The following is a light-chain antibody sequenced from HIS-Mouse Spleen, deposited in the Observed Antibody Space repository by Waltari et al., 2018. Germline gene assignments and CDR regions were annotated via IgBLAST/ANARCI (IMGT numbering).Light chain of an antibody. CDR1: QSVSSSY. Sequence: EIVLTQSPGTLSLSPGEGATLSCRASQSVSSSYLAWYQQKPGQAPRLLIYGASSRATGIPDRFSGSGSGTDFTLTISRPEPEDFAVYYCQQYGSSPWTFGQGTKVEIK. CDR3: QQYGSSPWT. CDR2: GAS. V-gene: IGKV3-20*01. J-gene: IGKJ1*01.